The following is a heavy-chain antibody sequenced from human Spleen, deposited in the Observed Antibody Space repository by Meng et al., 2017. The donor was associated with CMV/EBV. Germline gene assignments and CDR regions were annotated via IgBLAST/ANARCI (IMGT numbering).Heavy chain of an antibody. D-gene: IGHD3-22*01. Sequence: GSLRLSCAASGFTFSSYAMSWVRQAPGKGLEWIGEINHSGSTNYNPSLKSRVTISVDTSKNQFSLKLSSVTAADTAVYYCAIHYYDSSGYPPFDYWGQGTLVTVSS. V-gene: IGHV4-34*08. CDR1: GFTFSSYA. J-gene: IGHJ4*02. CDR2: INHSGST. CDR3: AIHYYDSSGYPPFDY.